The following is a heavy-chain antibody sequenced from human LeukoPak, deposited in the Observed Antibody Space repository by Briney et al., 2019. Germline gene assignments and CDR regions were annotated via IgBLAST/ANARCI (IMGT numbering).Heavy chain of an antibody. V-gene: IGHV4-39*01. D-gene: IGHD5-12*01. CDR3: ATHRRSGSGGSENAFEI. CDR2: IYDSGTT. CDR1: GDSTSSSTYY. J-gene: IGHJ3*02. Sequence: SETLTLTCTVSGDSTSSSTYYWDWIRQAPGKGLEWIGNIYDSGTTHYNPSLKSRVTISGDTSKNQFSLKLNSVTAADTAIYYCATHRRSGSGGSENAFEIWGQGTMVTVSS.